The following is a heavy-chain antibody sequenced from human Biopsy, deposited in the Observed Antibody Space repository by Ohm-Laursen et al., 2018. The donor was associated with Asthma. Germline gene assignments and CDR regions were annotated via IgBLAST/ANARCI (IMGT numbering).Heavy chain of an antibody. CDR2: INSVFGTT. V-gene: IGHV1-69*01. Sequence: SSVKVSCKSLGGTFNNYVIGWVRQAPGQGLEWMGGINSVFGTTTYPQKFQERVTITADDSTSTVYMELSSLRSEDTAVYYCARKAGSCISRTCYSLDFWGQGTLVTVSS. CDR3: ARKAGSCISRTCYSLDF. CDR1: GGTFNNYV. D-gene: IGHD2-2*01. J-gene: IGHJ4*02.